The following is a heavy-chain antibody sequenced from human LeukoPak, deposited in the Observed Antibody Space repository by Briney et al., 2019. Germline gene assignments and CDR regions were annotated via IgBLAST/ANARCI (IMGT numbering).Heavy chain of an antibody. Sequence: GGSLRLSCAASGFTFSSYSMNWVRQAPGKGLEWVSSISSSSSYIYYADSVKGRFTISRDNAKNSLYLRMNSLRAEDTAVYYCASGGGSYYYYYIDVWGKGTTVTVSS. CDR1: GFTFSSYS. D-gene: IGHD1-26*01. CDR3: ASGGGSYYYYYIDV. J-gene: IGHJ6*03. V-gene: IGHV3-21*01. CDR2: ISSSSSYI.